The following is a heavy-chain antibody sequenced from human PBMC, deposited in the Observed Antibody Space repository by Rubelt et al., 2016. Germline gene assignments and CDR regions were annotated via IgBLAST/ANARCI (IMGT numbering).Heavy chain of an antibody. CDR3: ARLPGISWFDP. V-gene: IGHV4-38-2*02. J-gene: IGHJ5*02. D-gene: IGHD7-27*01. Sequence: QVQLQESGPGLVKSSETLSLTCTVSGFSISSGYFWGWIRQPPGKGLEWIGEIYHSGSTNYNPSLKSRVTISVDKSKNQFSLWLTSVTAADTAVYYCARLPGISWFDPWGQGTLVTVSS. CDR1: GFSISSGYF. CDR2: IYHSGST.